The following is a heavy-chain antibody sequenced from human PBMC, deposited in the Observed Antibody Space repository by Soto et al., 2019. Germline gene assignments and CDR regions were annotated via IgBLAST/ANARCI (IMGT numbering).Heavy chain of an antibody. Sequence: SETLSLTCTVFGGSIRSYSWTWIRQPPGKGLEWIGYISDTGNTYYNPSLKRRLTISADPSKNQFSLKLTSVTAADTAVYYCARDRFTMIGGVIPKVWSDPWRQGMLVTVSS. V-gene: IGHV4-59*01. J-gene: IGHJ5*02. D-gene: IGHD3-10*01. CDR3: ARDRFTMIGGVIPKVWSDP. CDR1: GGSIRSYS. CDR2: ISDTGNT.